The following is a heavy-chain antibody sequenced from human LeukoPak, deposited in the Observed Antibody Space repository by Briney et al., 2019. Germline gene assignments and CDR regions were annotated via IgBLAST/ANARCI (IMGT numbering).Heavy chain of an antibody. Sequence: ASVKVSCKASGYTFTSYGISWVRQAPGQGLEWMGWISAYNGNTNYAQKLQGRVTMTTDTSTSTAYMELRSLRSDDTAVYYCASGLYVDTAIDGDDQDAFDIWGQGTMVTVSS. D-gene: IGHD5-18*01. CDR1: GYTFTSYG. CDR2: ISAYNGNT. CDR3: ASGLYVDTAIDGDDQDAFDI. J-gene: IGHJ3*02. V-gene: IGHV1-18*01.